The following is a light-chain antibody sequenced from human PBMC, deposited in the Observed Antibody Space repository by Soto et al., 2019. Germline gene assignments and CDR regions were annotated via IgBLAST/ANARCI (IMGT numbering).Light chain of an antibody. CDR2: AAS. CDR3: RQSYRTPPT. CDR1: QSISRY. J-gene: IGKJ2*01. Sequence: DIQMTQSPSSLSASVGDRVTITCRASQSISRYLNWYQQKPGKAPKLLIYAASSLQSGVPSRFSGRGSRIDFTVTISSLQPEGFATNNCRQSYRTPPTFGQGNKLEIK. V-gene: IGKV1-39*01.